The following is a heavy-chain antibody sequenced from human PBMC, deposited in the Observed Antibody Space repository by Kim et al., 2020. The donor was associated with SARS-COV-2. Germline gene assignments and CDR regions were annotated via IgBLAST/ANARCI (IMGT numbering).Heavy chain of an antibody. J-gene: IGHJ4*01. CDR3: TRAGDSSGYYGHFFDY. V-gene: IGHV3-49*04. CDR2: IRRKAYGGTT. CDR1: GFTSDDYG. D-gene: IGHD3-22*01. Sequence: GSLRLSCTTTGFTSDDYGMSWVRQAPGKGLEWVGFIRRKAYGGTTEYAASVKGRFTISRDDHKNIAYLQMNSLKTADTAVYFCTRAGDSSGYYGHFFDY.